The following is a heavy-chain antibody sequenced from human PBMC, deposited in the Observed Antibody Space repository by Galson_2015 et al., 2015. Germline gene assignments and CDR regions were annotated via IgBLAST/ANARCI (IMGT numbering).Heavy chain of an antibody. CDR3: AREVFDGSGSLQSYYFDY. Sequence: SVKVSCKASGGTFSSYAISWVRQAPGQGLEWMGGIIPIFGTANYAQKFQGRVTITADESTSTAYMELSSLRSEDTAVYYCAREVFDGSGSLQSYYFDYWGQGTLVTVSS. D-gene: IGHD3-10*01. CDR2: IIPIFGTA. V-gene: IGHV1-69*13. J-gene: IGHJ4*02. CDR1: GGTFSSYA.